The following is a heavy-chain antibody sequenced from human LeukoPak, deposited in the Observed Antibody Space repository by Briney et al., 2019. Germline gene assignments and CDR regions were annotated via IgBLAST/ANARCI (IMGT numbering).Heavy chain of an antibody. Sequence: GGSLRLSCAASGFTFSSYAMSWVRQAPGKGLEWVSAISGSGGSTYYADSVKGRFTISRDNSKNTLYLQMNSLRAEDTAVYYCAKAGVGIFGVVIEYFQHWGQGTLVTVSS. CDR1: GFTFSSYA. D-gene: IGHD3-3*01. CDR2: ISGSGGST. V-gene: IGHV3-23*01. CDR3: AKAGVGIFGVVIEYFQH. J-gene: IGHJ1*01.